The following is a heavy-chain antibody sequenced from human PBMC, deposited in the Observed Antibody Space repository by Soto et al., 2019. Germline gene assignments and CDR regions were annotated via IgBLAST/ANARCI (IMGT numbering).Heavy chain of an antibody. CDR2: MGGAGAR. CDR1: GFTYNSYD. Sequence: EVQLVESGGGLVQPGGSLRLSCAAFGFTYNSYDMPWVRQVSGKGLEWVSSMGGAGAREYADSVKGRFIIFRDNAKNSLYLQIDSLRAGDSAVYYCTRAAFGDGMDLWGQGTPVTVSS. D-gene: IGHD3-10*01. V-gene: IGHV3-13*01. J-gene: IGHJ6*02. CDR3: TRAAFGDGMDL.